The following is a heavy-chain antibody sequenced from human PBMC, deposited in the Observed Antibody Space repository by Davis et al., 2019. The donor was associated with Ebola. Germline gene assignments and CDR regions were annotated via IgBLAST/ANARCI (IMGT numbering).Heavy chain of an antibody. CDR3: AREGGIAVAGPCDY. CDR2: ISAYNGNT. V-gene: IGHV1-18*01. D-gene: IGHD6-19*01. Sequence: ASVNVSCKASGYTFTSYGITWVRQASGQGLEWMGWISAYNGNTNYAQKLQGRVTMTTDTSTSTAYMELRSLRSDDTAVYYCAREGGIAVAGPCDYWGQGTLVTVSS. J-gene: IGHJ4*02. CDR1: GYTFTSYG.